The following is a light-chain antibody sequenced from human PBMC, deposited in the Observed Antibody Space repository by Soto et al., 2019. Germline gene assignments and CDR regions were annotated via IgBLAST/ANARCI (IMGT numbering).Light chain of an antibody. J-gene: IGKJ3*01. CDR2: TAS. Sequence: DIQLTQSPSFLSASVGDRVTITCRASQGISSFLAWYQQKPGKAPKLLISTASTLQSGVPSRFSGSGSGTEFTLTLSSLQPEDFATYYCQQLNSYPPLFTFGPGTKVDIK. CDR1: QGISSF. CDR3: QQLNSYPPLFT. V-gene: IGKV1-9*01.